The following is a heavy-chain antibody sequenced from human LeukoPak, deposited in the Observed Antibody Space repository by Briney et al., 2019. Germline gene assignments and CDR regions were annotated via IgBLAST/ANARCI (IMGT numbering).Heavy chain of an antibody. Sequence: SETLSLTCTVSGGSISSYYWSWLRQPPGKGLEWIGYIYYSGSTNYNPSLKSRVTISVDTSKNQFSLKLSSVTAADTAVYYCARPDSSGYPWYFDLWGRGTLVTVSS. CDR3: ARPDSSGYPWYFDL. CDR1: GGSISSYY. V-gene: IGHV4-59*08. D-gene: IGHD3-22*01. CDR2: IYYSGST. J-gene: IGHJ2*01.